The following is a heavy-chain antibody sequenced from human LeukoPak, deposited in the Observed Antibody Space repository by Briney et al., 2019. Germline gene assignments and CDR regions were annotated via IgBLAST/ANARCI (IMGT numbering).Heavy chain of an antibody. CDR1: GFTFSSYG. CDR2: ISYDGSNK. J-gene: IGHJ4*02. V-gene: IGHV3-30*18. D-gene: IGHD3-10*01. CDR3: AKDPGYYGSGTYPTLFDY. Sequence: GGSLRLSCAASGFTFSSYGMHWVRQAPGKGLDWVAVISYDGSNKYYADSVKGRFTISRDNSKNTLYLQMNSLRAEGTAVYYCAKDPGYYGSGTYPTLFDYWGQGTLVTVSS.